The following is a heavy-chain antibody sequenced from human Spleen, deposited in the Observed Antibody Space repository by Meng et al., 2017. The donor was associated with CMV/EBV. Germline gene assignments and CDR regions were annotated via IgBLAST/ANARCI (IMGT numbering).Heavy chain of an antibody. V-gene: IGHV3-9*01. Sequence: SLKISCAASGFTFDDYAMHWVRQAPGKGLEWVSGISWNSGSIGYADSVKGRFTISRDNSKNTLYLQMSSLRAEDTAVYYCAKDGHYYDSSGQSDWGQGTLVTVSS. CDR2: ISWNSGSI. CDR1: GFTFDDYA. D-gene: IGHD3-22*01. J-gene: IGHJ4*02. CDR3: AKDGHYYDSSGQSD.